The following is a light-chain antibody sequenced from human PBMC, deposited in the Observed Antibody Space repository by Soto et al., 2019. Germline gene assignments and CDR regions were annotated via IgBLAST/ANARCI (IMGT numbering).Light chain of an antibody. J-gene: IGKJ4*01. Sequence: EIVMTQSPATLSVSPGERATLSCRASQSVSTNLAWYQQKPGQAPRLLIYAASVRATGIPARFSGSGSGTEFXXXXXXXXSEDXAVYXXXXXDERPPNLSFGGGTKVEIK. CDR1: QSVSTN. CDR3: XXXDERPPNLS. V-gene: IGKV3-15*01. CDR2: AAS.